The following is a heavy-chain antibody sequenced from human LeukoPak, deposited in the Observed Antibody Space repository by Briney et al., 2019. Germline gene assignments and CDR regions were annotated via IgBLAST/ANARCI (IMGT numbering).Heavy chain of an antibody. V-gene: IGHV4-61*02. CDR2: IYTSGST. CDR1: GGSISSGSYH. D-gene: IGHD6-13*01. Sequence: SETLSLTCTVSGGSISSGSYHWSWIRQPAGKGLEWIGRIYTSGSTNYNPSLKSRVTMSVDTSKNQFSLKLSSATAADTAVYYCARGLAAAGTFDPWGQGTLVTVSS. J-gene: IGHJ5*02. CDR3: ARGLAAAGTFDP.